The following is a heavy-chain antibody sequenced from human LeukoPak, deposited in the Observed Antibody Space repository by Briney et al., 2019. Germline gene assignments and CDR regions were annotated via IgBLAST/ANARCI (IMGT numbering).Heavy chain of an antibody. CDR1: GFTFRNYA. D-gene: IGHD1-1*01. V-gene: IGHV3-64*01. CDR3: AREYDDYYFDY. J-gene: IGHJ4*02. Sequence: TGGSLRLSCAASGFTFRNYAMHWVRQAPEKGLEFVSGISSNGGGTYYANSVKGRFTISRDNSKNTLFLQMGSLRAEDMAVYYCAREYDDYYFDYWGQGTLVTVSS. CDR2: ISSNGGGT.